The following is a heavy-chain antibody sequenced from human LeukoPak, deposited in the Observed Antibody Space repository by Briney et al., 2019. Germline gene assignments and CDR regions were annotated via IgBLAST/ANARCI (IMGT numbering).Heavy chain of an antibody. CDR3: ASSIQRVGSSWLPFDF. D-gene: IGHD6-13*01. CDR2: SYPGDSDT. CDR1: GYSFSDYW. V-gene: IGHV5-51*01. J-gene: IGHJ4*02. Sequence: GEPLKISCMGSGYSFSDYWIGWVRQMPGKGLEWMGVSYPGDSDTIYSPSFQGQVTISADKSISTAYLQWSSLTASDTAMYYCASSIQRVGSSWLPFDFWGQGTLVTVSS.